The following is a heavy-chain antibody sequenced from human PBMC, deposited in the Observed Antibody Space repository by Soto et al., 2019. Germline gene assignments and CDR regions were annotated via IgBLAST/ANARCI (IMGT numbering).Heavy chain of an antibody. CDR2: IYYSGST. V-gene: IGHV4-30-4*01. J-gene: IGHJ6*02. Sequence: SETLSLTCTVSGGSISSGDYYWSWIRQPPGKGLEWIGYIYYSGSTYYNPSLKSRVTISVDTSKNQFSLKLSSVTAADTAVYYCARTFLSIAARNYYYYYGMDVWGQGTTVTVSS. CDR3: ARTFLSIAARNYYYYYGMDV. CDR1: GGSISSGDYY. D-gene: IGHD6-6*01.